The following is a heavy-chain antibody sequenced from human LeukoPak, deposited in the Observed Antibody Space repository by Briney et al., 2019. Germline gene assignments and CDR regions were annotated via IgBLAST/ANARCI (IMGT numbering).Heavy chain of an antibody. CDR2: INHSGST. Sequence: PSETLSLTCAVYGGSFSGYYWSWIRQPPGKGLEWIGEINHSGSTNYNPSLKSRVTISVDTSKNQFSLKLSSVTAADAAVYYCARGGLADCSSTSCYLDYWGQGTLVTVSS. CDR1: GGSFSGYY. V-gene: IGHV4-34*01. J-gene: IGHJ4*02. CDR3: ARGGLADCSSTSCYLDY. D-gene: IGHD2-2*01.